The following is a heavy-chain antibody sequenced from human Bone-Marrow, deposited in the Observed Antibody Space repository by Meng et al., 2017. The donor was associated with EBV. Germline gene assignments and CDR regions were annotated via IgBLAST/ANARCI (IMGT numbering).Heavy chain of an antibody. CDR2: IYYSGTT. D-gene: IGHD4-11*01. CDR1: VGSMISNY. Sequence: EPSPGSVKPPETLSLSCTVSVGSMISNYWSWIRQPPGKGLEWIGYIYYSGTTNYNPSLKSRVTISVDTSKNQFSLDLSYVTAADTAVYYCARGGRDYSDYSWFDLWGQGTLVTVSS. J-gene: IGHJ5*02. CDR3: ARGGRDYSDYSWFDL. V-gene: IGHV4-59*01.